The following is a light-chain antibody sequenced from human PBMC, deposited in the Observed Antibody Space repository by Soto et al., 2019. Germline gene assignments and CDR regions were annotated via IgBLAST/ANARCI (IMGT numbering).Light chain of an antibody. CDR2: GAS. Sequence: EIVLTQSPGTLSLSPGERATLSCRASQSVGRNYLAWYQQKPGQAPRLLIYGASSRATGIPNTFSGSGSGTAFTLTISRLEPEDFAVYYCQQYATSPLTFGGGTKVEIK. CDR3: QQYATSPLT. J-gene: IGKJ4*01. CDR1: QSVGRNY. V-gene: IGKV3-20*01.